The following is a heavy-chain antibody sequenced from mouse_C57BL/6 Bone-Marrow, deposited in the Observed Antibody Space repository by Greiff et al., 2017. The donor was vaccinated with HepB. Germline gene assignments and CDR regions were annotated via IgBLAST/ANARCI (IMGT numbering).Heavy chain of an antibody. CDR1: GYTFTSYD. Sequence: QVQLQQPGAELVKPGASVKLSCKASGYTFTSYDINWVKQRPGQGLEWIGWIYPRDGSTKYNEKFKGKATLTVDTSSSTAYMELHSLTSEDSAVYFCSRSPTVVATKGYFDVWGTGTTVTVSS. CDR3: SRSPTVVATKGYFDV. CDR2: IYPRDGST. J-gene: IGHJ1*03. V-gene: IGHV1-85*01. D-gene: IGHD1-1*01.